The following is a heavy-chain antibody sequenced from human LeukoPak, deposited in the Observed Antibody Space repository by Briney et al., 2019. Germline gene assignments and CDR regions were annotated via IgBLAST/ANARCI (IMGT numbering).Heavy chain of an antibody. D-gene: IGHD2-2*01. CDR3: ARSPDIVVVPAAIFNYGMDV. CDR2: IWYDGSNK. J-gene: IGHJ6*02. Sequence: PGGSLRLSCAASGFTFSSYGMHWVRQAPGKGLEWVAVIWYDGSNKYYADSVKGRFTISRDNSKNTLYLQMNSLRAEDTAVYYCARSPDIVVVPAAIFNYGMDVWGQGTTVTVSS. V-gene: IGHV3-33*01. CDR1: GFTFSSYG.